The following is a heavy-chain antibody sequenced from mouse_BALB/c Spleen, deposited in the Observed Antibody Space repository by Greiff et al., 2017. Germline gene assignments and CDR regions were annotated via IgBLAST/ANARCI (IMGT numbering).Heavy chain of an antibody. CDR3: ASAEGGQLGLQAWFAY. J-gene: IGHJ3*01. Sequence: EVKLVESGGDLVKPGGSLKLSCAASGFTFSSYGMSWVRQTPDKRLEWVATISSGGSYTYYPDSVKGRFTIARDNAKNTPYLQMSSLKSEDTAMYYCASAEGGQLGLQAWFAYWGQGTLVTVSA. CDR2: ISSGGSYT. CDR1: GFTFSSYG. D-gene: IGHD3-1*01. V-gene: IGHV5-6*02.